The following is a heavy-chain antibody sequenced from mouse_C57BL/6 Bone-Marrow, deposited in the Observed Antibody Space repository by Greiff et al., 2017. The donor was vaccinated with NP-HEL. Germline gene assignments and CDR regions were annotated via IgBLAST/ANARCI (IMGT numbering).Heavy chain of an antibody. CDR3: ARHYYSNYFDY. Sequence: EVKLMASGGDLVKPGGSLKLSCAASGFTFSSYGMSWVRQTPDKRLEWVATISSAGSYTYYPDSVKGRFTISRDNAKNTLYRQMSSLKSEDTAMYYCARHYYSNYFDYWGQGTTLTVSS. V-gene: IGHV5-6*01. J-gene: IGHJ2*01. D-gene: IGHD2-5*01. CDR2: ISSAGSYT. CDR1: GFTFSSYG.